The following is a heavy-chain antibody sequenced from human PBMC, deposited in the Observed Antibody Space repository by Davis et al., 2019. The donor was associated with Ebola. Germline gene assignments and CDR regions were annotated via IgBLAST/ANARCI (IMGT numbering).Heavy chain of an antibody. D-gene: IGHD1-26*01. J-gene: IGHJ6*02. V-gene: IGHV3-7*01. CDR2: IKQDGSEK. CDR1: GFTFSSYW. CDR3: ARVREYGMDV. Sequence: GESLKTPCAASGFTFSSYWMSWVRQAPGKGLEWVANIKQDGSEKYYVDSVKGRFTISRDNAKNSLYLQMNSLRAEDTAVYYCARVREYGMDVWGQGTTVTVSS.